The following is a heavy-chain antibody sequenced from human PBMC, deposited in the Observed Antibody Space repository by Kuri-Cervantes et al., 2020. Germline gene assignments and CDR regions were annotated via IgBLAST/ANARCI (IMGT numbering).Heavy chain of an antibody. Sequence: GGSLRLSCAASGVTFSSYAMSWVRQAPGKGLEWVSAISGSGGSTYYADSVKGRFTISRDNAKNSLYLQMNSLRAEDTAVYYCARDRGDYGGNSLSFYYGMDVWGQGTTVTVSS. J-gene: IGHJ6*02. D-gene: IGHD4-23*01. CDR3: ARDRGDYGGNSLSFYYGMDV. V-gene: IGHV3-23*01. CDR2: ISGSGGST. CDR1: GVTFSSYA.